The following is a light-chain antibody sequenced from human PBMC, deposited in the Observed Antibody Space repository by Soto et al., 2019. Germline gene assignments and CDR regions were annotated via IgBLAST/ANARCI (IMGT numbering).Light chain of an antibody. CDR2: KVS. CDR1: QILVHSDGNTY. Sequence: DIVMTQSPLSLPVTLVHPASISFRSSQILVHSDGNTYLNWLQQRPGQSPRRLIYKVSNRDSGVPDRFSGSGSATDFTLTISRVEAEDVGVYYCVQGTQWPRAFGQGTKV. V-gene: IGKV2-30*02. J-gene: IGKJ1*01. CDR3: VQGTQWPRA.